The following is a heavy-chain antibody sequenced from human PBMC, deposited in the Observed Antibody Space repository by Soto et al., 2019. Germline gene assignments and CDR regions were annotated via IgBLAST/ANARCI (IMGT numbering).Heavy chain of an antibody. D-gene: IGHD4-17*01. V-gene: IGHV1-18*01. CDR3: ARDLHPTVTTSLLGLP. CDR2: ISAYNGNT. CDR1: GYTFTSYG. Sequence: GASVKVSCKASGYTFTSYGISWVRQAPGQGLEWMGWISAYNGNTNYAQKLQGRVTMTTDTSTSTAYMELRSLRSDDTAVYYCARDLHPTVTTSLLGLPWGQGTLVTVSS. J-gene: IGHJ4*02.